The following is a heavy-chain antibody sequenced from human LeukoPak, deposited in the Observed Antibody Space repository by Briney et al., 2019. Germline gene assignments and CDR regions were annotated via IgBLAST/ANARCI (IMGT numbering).Heavy chain of an antibody. CDR2: ISSSSSTI. V-gene: IGHV3-11*01. CDR1: GFTFSDYY. J-gene: IGHJ4*02. Sequence: GGSLRLSCAASGFTFSDYYMSWIRQAPGKGLEWVSYISSSSSTIYYADPVKGRFTISRDNAENSLYLQMNSLRAEDTAVYYCARVLIVGVVIDYFDYWGQGTLVTVSS. CDR3: ARVLIVGVVIDYFDY. D-gene: IGHD3-3*02.